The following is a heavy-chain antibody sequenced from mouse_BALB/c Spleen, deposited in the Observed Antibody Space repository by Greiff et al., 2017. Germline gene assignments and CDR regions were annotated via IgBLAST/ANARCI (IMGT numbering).Heavy chain of an antibody. D-gene: IGHD6-5*01. J-gene: IGHJ4*01. CDR2: ISSGGST. Sequence: DVKLVESGGGLVKPGGSLKLSCAASGFTFSSYAMSWVRQTPEKRLEWVASISSGGSTYYPDSVKGRFTISRDNARNILYLQMSSLRSEDTAMYYCASSYDSYAMDYWGQGTSVTVSS. CDR3: ASSYDSYAMDY. V-gene: IGHV5-6-5*01. CDR1: GFTFSSYA.